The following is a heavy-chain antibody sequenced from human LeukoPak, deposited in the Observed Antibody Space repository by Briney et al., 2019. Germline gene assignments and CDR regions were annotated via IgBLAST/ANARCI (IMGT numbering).Heavy chain of an antibody. Sequence: SETLSLTCTVSGGSISSSSYYWGWIRQPPGKGLEWIGSIYYSGSTYYNPSLKSRVTISVDTSRNQFSLKLSSVTAADTAVYYCARAMVYGGVLFDYWGQGTPVTVSS. CDR1: GGSISSSSYY. CDR2: IYYSGST. J-gene: IGHJ4*02. D-gene: IGHD4-23*01. V-gene: IGHV4-39*07. CDR3: ARAMVYGGVLFDY.